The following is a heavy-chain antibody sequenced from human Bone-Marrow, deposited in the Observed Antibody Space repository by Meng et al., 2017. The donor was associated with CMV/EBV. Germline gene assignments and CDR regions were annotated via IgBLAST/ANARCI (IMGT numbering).Heavy chain of an antibody. J-gene: IGHJ6*02. V-gene: IGHV3-23*01. D-gene: IGHD4-17*01. Sequence: GALKISCAASGFTFSSYAMSWVRQAPGKGLEWVSAISGSGGSTYYADSVKGRFTISRDNSKNTLYLQMNSLRAEDTAVYYCAKVLYGDYAHYYYYGMDVWGQGTTVTVSS. CDR1: GFTFSSYA. CDR2: ISGSGGST. CDR3: AKVLYGDYAHYYYYGMDV.